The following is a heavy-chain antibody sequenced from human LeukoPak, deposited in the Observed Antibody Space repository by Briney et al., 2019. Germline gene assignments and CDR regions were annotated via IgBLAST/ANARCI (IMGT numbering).Heavy chain of an antibody. Sequence: GGSLRLSCAATGFTFSDYWVHWVRQAPGKGLVWVSRINTDGTSIAYADSVKGRFSISRDNAKNTLYLQMNSLRAEDTAVYYCARDSPRANYDYVWGSYRSQAFDYWGQGTLVTVSS. J-gene: IGHJ4*02. CDR1: GFTFSDYW. D-gene: IGHD3-16*02. V-gene: IGHV3-74*01. CDR3: ARDSPRANYDYVWGSYRSQAFDY. CDR2: INTDGTSI.